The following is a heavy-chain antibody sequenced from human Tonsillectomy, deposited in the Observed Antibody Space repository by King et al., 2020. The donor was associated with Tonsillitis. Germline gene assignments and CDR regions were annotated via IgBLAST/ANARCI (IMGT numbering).Heavy chain of an antibody. CDR3: TMLVVLVGSAITPLFDY. CDR2: ISGSGDTT. J-gene: IGHJ4*02. V-gene: IGHV3-23*04. D-gene: IGHD2-21*02. CDR1: GFTFSTYA. Sequence: VQLVESGGGLVQPGGSLRLSCAASGFTFSTYAMSWVRQAPGKGLEWVAVISGSGDTTYYADSVKGRFTISRDNSKNTLHLDRNSLRADDTAMYYCTMLVVLVGSAITPLFDYWGRGSLVTVSS.